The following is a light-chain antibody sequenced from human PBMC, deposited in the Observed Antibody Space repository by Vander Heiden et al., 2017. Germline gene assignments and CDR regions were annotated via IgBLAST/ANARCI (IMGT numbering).Light chain of an antibody. Sequence: DIQMTQSPSTLSASIGDRVTITCRASQSINSWLVWYQQKPGKAPKLLIYRASSLESGVPSRFSGSGSGTEFTLTISSLQPDDFATYYCQQDNSFPWTFGQGTKVEIK. V-gene: IGKV1-5*03. CDR3: QQDNSFPWT. J-gene: IGKJ1*01. CDR1: QSINSW. CDR2: RAS.